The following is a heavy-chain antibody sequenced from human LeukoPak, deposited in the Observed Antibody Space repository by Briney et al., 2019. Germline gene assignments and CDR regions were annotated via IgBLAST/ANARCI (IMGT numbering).Heavy chain of an antibody. CDR1: GGSISSSNYY. CDR3: ARFSVTPGDYFDY. V-gene: IGHV4-39*07. D-gene: IGHD4-23*01. J-gene: IGHJ4*02. CDR2: IYHSGST. Sequence: SETLSLTCTVSGGSISSSNYYWGWIRQPPGKGLEWIGSIYHSGSTYYNPSLKSRVTISVDTSKNQFSLKLSSVTAADTAVYYCARFSVTPGDYFDYWGQGTLVTVSS.